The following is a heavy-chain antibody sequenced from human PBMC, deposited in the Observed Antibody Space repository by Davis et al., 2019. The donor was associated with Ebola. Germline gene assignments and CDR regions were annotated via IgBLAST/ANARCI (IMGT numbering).Heavy chain of an antibody. CDR3: ASGVVVVVAATRGYGMDV. J-gene: IGHJ6*02. V-gene: IGHV7-4-1*02. D-gene: IGHD2-15*01. CDR2: INPNTWNP. CDR1: GYTFTSYA. Sequence: AASAKVSCNASGYTFTSYAMNWVRHAPGQGLAWMGWINPNTWNPTYAQGFTGRFVFSLDTSVSTANLQISSLKSEDTAVYYCASGVVVVVAATRGYGMDVWGQGTTVTVSS.